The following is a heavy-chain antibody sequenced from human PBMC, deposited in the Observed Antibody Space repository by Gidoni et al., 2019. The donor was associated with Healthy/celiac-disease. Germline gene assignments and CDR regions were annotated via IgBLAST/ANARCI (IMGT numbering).Heavy chain of an antibody. CDR3: ARDKALVREHYYYYYGRDV. J-gene: IGHJ6*02. Sequence: QVQLVQSGAEVKTPGASVKVSCKASGYTFTSSYMHWVRQAPGQGLEWMGIINPRGGSTSYAQKFQGRVTMTRDTSTSTVYMELSSLRSEDTAVYYCARDKALVREHYYYYYGRDVWGQGTTVTVSS. CDR1: GYTFTSSY. CDR2: INPRGGST. D-gene: IGHD1-1*01. V-gene: IGHV1-46*03.